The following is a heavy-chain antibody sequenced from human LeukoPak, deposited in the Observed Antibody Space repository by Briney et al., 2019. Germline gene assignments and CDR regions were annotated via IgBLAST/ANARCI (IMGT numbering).Heavy chain of an antibody. CDR1: TDSISDHY. CDR2: ISDTGSI. V-gene: IGHV4-59*11. Sequence: SETLSLTSTVSTDSISDHYWGWIRQPPGKGLEWIAYISDTGSISYKPSLKSRVTISLKTSQNQFSLKVTSVNTSDTAVYYCARLTENNWFDPWGQGILVTVSS. D-gene: IGHD4/OR15-4a*01. J-gene: IGHJ5*02. CDR3: ARLTENNWFDP.